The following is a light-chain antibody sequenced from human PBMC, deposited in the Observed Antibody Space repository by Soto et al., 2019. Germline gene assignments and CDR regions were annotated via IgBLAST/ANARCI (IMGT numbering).Light chain of an antibody. V-gene: IGKV3-11*01. CDR2: DAS. CDR3: QQRSNWPT. J-gene: IGKJ5*01. Sequence: EIVLTQSPATLSLSPGERATLSCRASQSVSYYLAWYQQKPGQAPRLLIYDASNRATGIPARFSGSGYGTDFTLTISSLEPEDFAVDYCQQRSNWPTFGQGTRLEIK. CDR1: QSVSYY.